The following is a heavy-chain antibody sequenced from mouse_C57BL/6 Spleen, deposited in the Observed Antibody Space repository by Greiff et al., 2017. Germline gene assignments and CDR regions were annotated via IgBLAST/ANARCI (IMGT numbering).Heavy chain of an antibody. J-gene: IGHJ2*01. CDR3: ARCDGGYYLDD. Sequence: VQLKEPGPELVKPGASVKISCKASGYSFTGYYMHWVKQSPEQSLEWIGEIHPSTGGTTYNQKFKAKATLTVAKSSSTAYMQLTSLTSEDSSVYYCARCDGGYYLDDWGPGTTLTVSS. CDR1: GYSFTGYY. CDR2: IHPSTGGT. D-gene: IGHD2-3*01. V-gene: IGHV1-42*01.